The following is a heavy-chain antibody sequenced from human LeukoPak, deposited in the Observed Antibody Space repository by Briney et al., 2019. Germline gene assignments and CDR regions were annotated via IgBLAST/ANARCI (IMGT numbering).Heavy chain of an antibody. CDR2: IYYSGST. D-gene: IGHD5-18*01. Sequence: SETLSLTCTVSGGSISSYYWNWIRQPPGKGLEWIGSIYYSGSTYYNPSLMSRVTISVDTSKNQFSLKLSSVTAADTAVYYCARDRQLWSIFDCWGQGTLVTVSS. V-gene: IGHV4-59*12. J-gene: IGHJ4*02. CDR3: ARDRQLWSIFDC. CDR1: GGSISSYY.